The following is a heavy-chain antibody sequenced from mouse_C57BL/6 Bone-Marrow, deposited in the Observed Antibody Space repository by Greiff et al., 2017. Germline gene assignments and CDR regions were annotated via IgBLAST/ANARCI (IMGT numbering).Heavy chain of an antibody. D-gene: IGHD2-5*01. Sequence: EVKLMESGGGLVKPGGSLKLSCAASGFTFSSYAMSWVRQTPEKRLEWVATISDGGSYTYYPDNVKGRFTISRDNAKNNLYLQMSHLKSEDTAMYYCARDREVTRAYWGQGTLVTVSA. V-gene: IGHV5-4*01. J-gene: IGHJ3*01. CDR1: GFTFSSYA. CDR3: ARDREVTRAY. CDR2: ISDGGSYT.